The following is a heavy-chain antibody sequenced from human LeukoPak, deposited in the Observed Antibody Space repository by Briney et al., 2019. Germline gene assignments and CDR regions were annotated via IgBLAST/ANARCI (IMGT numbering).Heavy chain of an antibody. V-gene: IGHV4-39*01. CDR1: GGSISSSSYF. CDR3: ARHGTISSESYFDY. D-gene: IGHD1-14*01. CDR2: ISYSGST. Sequence: SETLSLTCTVSGGSISSSSYFWGWIRQPPGKGLEWIGSISYSGSTYYNPSLKSRVTISVGTSKNQFSLKLNSVTAADTAVYYCARHGTISSESYFDYWGQGALVTVSS. J-gene: IGHJ4*02.